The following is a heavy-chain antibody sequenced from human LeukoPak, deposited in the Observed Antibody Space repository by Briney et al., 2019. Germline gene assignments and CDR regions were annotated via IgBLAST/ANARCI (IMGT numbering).Heavy chain of an antibody. CDR1: GFTFSSYS. J-gene: IGHJ4*02. V-gene: IGHV3-33*01. CDR2: IWYDGSNK. CDR3: ASDEALALYY. Sequence: HTGGSLRLSCAASGFTFSSYSMPWVRQAPGKGLEWVAVIWYDGSNKYYADSVKGRFTISRDNSKNTLYLQMNSLRAEDTAVYYCASDEALALYYWGQGTLVTVSS.